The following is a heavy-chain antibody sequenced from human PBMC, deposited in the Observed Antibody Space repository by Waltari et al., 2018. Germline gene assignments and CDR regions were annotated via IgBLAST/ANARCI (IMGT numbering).Heavy chain of an antibody. J-gene: IGHJ3*02. Sequence: EVQLVESGGGLVQPGGSLRLSCTASGFTFSSYGMTWVRQAPGKGLEWVSGMGGSTGSTNYADSVRGRFTISRDNSKNTLYLQMNSLRAEDTALYYCAKAGRSPWALDIWGQGTMVTVSS. CDR1: GFTFSSYG. CDR2: MGGSTGST. V-gene: IGHV3-23*04. CDR3: AKAGRSPWALDI.